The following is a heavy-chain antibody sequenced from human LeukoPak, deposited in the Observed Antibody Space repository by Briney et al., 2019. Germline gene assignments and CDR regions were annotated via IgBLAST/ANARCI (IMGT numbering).Heavy chain of an antibody. J-gene: IGHJ3*02. CDR2: IRGDGSLK. D-gene: IGHD3-22*01. Sequence: GGSLRLSCAASDFSFSNFWMTWLRQAPGKGLEWVANIRGDGSLKYYLDSVKGRFTISRDNAKNSLYLQMNSLRAEDTAVYYCARDANYHDSSVYYDAFDIWGQGTMVTVSS. CDR1: DFSFSNFW. CDR3: ARDANYHDSSVYYDAFDI. V-gene: IGHV3-7*01.